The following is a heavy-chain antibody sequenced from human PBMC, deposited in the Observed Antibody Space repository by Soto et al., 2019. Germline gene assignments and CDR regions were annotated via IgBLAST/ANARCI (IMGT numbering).Heavy chain of an antibody. CDR2: IYYSGSS. CDR1: GGSISSSSYY. J-gene: IGHJ2*01. CDR3: ARRVYVSGSYWWYFDL. D-gene: IGHD3-10*01. V-gene: IGHV4-39*01. Sequence: QLQLQESGPGLVKPSETLSLTCTVSGGSISSSSYYWGWIRQHPGKGLEWIGSIYYSGSSYYNPSLKSCVTISVDTSKNQFSLRLSSVTAADTAVYYCARRVYVSGSYWWYFDLWGRGTLVTVSS.